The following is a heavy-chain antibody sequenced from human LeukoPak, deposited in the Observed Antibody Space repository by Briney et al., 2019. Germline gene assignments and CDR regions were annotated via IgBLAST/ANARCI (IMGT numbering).Heavy chain of an antibody. CDR1: GFTFSSYG. D-gene: IGHD3-9*01. CDR3: AKTRHRGYDILTGYPHFDY. V-gene: IGHV3-30*18. J-gene: IGHJ4*02. Sequence: GGSLRLSCAASGFTFSSYGMHWVRQAPGKGLEWVAVISYDGSNKYYADSVKGRFTISRDNSKNTLHLQMNSLGAEDTAVYYCAKTRHRGYDILTGYPHFDYWGQGTLVTVSS. CDR2: ISYDGSNK.